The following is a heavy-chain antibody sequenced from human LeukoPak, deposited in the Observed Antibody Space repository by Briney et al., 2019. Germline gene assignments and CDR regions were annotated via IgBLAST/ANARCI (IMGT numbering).Heavy chain of an antibody. J-gene: IGHJ4*02. Sequence: PSETLSLTCTVSGGSVSSGSYYWSWIRQPPGKGLEWIGYIYYSGSTNYNPSLKSRVTISVDTSKNQFSLKLSSVTAADTAVYYCARDTPKSYDSSGYYRRYFDYWGQGTLVTVSS. D-gene: IGHD3-22*01. CDR1: GGSVSSGSYY. CDR3: ARDTPKSYDSSGYYRRYFDY. V-gene: IGHV4-61*01. CDR2: IYYSGST.